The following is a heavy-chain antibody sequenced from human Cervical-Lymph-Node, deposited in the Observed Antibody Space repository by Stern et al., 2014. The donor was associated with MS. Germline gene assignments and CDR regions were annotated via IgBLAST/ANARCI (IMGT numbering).Heavy chain of an antibody. Sequence: VQLVESGPGLVKPSETLSLMCSVSSGFIGNNYWSWIRQPPGKGLEWIGNLYYSGSTYYNPSLKSRVTISLDTSKNQLSLRLSSVTAADTAVYYCARAGPYDYIWGNFRHRAFYFDSWGQGALVTVSS. V-gene: IGHV4-59*01. D-gene: IGHD3-16*02. CDR2: LYYSGST. CDR3: ARAGPYDYIWGNFRHRAFYFDS. J-gene: IGHJ4*02. CDR1: SGFIGNNY.